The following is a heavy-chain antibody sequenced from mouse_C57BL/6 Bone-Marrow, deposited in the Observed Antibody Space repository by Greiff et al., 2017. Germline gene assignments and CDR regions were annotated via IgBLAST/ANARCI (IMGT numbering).Heavy chain of an antibody. CDR3: ERERDYEGFAY. Sequence: VQLQQSGPELVKPGASVKISCKASGYSFTDYYMNWVKQSHGKSLEWIGVINPNYGTTSYNQKFKGKATLTVDQSSSTAYMQLNSLTSEDSAVYYYERERDYEGFAYWGQGTLVTVSA. J-gene: IGHJ3*01. CDR2: INPNYGTT. D-gene: IGHD2-3*01. V-gene: IGHV1-39*01. CDR1: GYSFTDYY.